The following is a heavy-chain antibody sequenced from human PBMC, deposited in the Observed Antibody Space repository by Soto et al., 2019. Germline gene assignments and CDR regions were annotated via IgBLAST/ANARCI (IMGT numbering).Heavy chain of an antibody. CDR1: GFTFSSYS. D-gene: IGHD3-22*01. CDR2: ISSSSYI. Sequence: TGGSLRLSCAASGFTFSSYSMNWVRQAPGKGLEWVSSISSSSYIYYADSVKGRFTISRDNAKNSLYLQMNSLRAEDTAVYYCARDPNSSGYYDAFDIWGQGTMVTVS. V-gene: IGHV3-21*01. CDR3: ARDPNSSGYYDAFDI. J-gene: IGHJ3*02.